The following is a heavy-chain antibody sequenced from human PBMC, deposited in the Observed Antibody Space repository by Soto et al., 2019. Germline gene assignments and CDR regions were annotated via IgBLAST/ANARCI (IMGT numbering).Heavy chain of an antibody. J-gene: IGHJ2*01. CDR3: ARGSSGYYVRYFDL. V-gene: IGHV1-69*02. CDR1: GGTFSSYT. D-gene: IGHD3-22*01. Sequence: QVQLVQSGAEVKKPGSSVKVSCKASGGTFSSYTISWVRQAPGQGLEWMGRIIPILGIANYAQKFQGRVTITADKSTSTAYMELSSLRSEDTAVYYCARGSSGYYVRYFDLWGRGTLVTVSS. CDR2: IIPILGIA.